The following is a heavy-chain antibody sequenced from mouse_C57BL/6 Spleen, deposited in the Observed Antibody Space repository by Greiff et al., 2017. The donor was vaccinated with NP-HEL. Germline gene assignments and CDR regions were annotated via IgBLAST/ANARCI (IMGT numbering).Heavy chain of an antibody. D-gene: IGHD2-3*01. J-gene: IGHJ2*01. CDR1: GYTFTDYE. V-gene: IGHV1-15*01. CDR2: IDPETGGT. Sequence: QVQLKQSGAELVRPGASVTLSCKASGYTFTDYEMHWVKQTPVHGLEWIGAIDPETGGTAYNQKFKGKAILTADKSSSTAYMELRSLTSEDSAVYYCTRPYDGYYFDYWGQGTTLTVSS. CDR3: TRPYDGYYFDY.